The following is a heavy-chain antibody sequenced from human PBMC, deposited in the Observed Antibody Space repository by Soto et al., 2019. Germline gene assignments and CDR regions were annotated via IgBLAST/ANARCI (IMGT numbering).Heavy chain of an antibody. CDR3: ASSVRVLLWFGD. D-gene: IGHD3-10*01. CDR2: IYYSGST. J-gene: IGHJ4*02. V-gene: IGHV4-30-4*01. CDR1: GGSISSGDYY. Sequence: PSETLSLTCTVSGGSISSGDYYWSWIRQPPGKGLEWIGYIYYSGSTYYNPSLKSRVTISVDTSKNQFSLKLSSVTAADTAVYYCASSVRVLLWFGDWGQGTLVTVSS.